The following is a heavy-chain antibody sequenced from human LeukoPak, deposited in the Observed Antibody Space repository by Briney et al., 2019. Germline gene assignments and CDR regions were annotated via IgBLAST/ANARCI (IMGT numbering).Heavy chain of an antibody. J-gene: IGHJ4*02. Sequence: PGGSLRLSCAASGFSFSSYWMSCVRQAPGKGLEWVANIKQDGSEKYYVDSVKGRFTISRDNAKNSLYLRMNSLRAEDTAVYYCARDGYSHPHGYWGQGTLVTVSS. CDR3: ARDGYSHPHGY. CDR2: IKQDGSEK. D-gene: IGHD5-18*01. V-gene: IGHV3-7*05. CDR1: GFSFSSYW.